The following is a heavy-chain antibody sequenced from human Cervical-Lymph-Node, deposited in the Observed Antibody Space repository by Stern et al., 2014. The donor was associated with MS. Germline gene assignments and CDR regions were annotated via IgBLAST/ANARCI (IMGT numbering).Heavy chain of an antibody. D-gene: IGHD4-17*01. Sequence: QVQLMQSGAEVREPGTSVKISCKASGSAFSNYAIHWVRQAPGQGPVWMGIISPSDGRPSYAQKFQGRVSMTRDTSARTVYMEVRSLRSEDTAVYYCATPLPYAAWGQGTLVTVSS. CDR1: GSAFSNYA. V-gene: IGHV1-46*01. CDR3: ATPLPYAA. CDR2: ISPSDGRP. J-gene: IGHJ5*02.